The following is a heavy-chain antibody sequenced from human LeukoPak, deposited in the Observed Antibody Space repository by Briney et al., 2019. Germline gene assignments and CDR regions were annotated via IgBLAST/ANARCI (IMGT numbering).Heavy chain of an antibody. Sequence: SETLSLTCTVSGTPISNNYWSWIRQPPGKGLEWIGYIYYGGITNYNHSLKSRVTISVDTSKNQFSLKLSSVTAAATAVYYCAREYYDSGTIDQWGQGTLVTVSS. D-gene: IGHD3-10*01. V-gene: IGHV4-59*01. CDR3: AREYYDSGTIDQ. J-gene: IGHJ4*02. CDR2: IYYGGIT. CDR1: GTPISNNY.